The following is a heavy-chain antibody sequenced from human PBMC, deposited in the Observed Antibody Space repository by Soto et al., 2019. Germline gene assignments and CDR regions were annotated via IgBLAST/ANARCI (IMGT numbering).Heavy chain of an antibody. CDR2: ITGSGAIT. CDR3: AKARADRAEAAVNY. Sequence: GGSLRLSCTASGFNFSNYAMNWVRQAPGKGLDWVSAITGSGAITYYADSVRGRFTISRDNSMNTLYLQMNSLRAEDTSVYYCAKARADRAEAAVNYWGQGILVTVSS. J-gene: IGHJ4*02. D-gene: IGHD6-25*01. CDR1: GFNFSNYA. V-gene: IGHV3-23*01.